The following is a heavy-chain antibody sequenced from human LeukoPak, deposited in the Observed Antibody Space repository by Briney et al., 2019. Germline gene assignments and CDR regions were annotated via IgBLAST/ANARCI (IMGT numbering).Heavy chain of an antibody. CDR2: ISSSGSTI. J-gene: IGHJ6*04. Sequence: PGGSLRLSCAASGFTFSNAWMTWVRQAPGKGLEWVSYISSSGSTIYYADSVKGRFTISRDNAKNSLYLQMNSLRAEDTAVYYCAELGITMIGGVWGKGTTVTISS. D-gene: IGHD3-10*02. CDR3: AELGITMIGGV. CDR1: GFTFSNAW. V-gene: IGHV3-48*04.